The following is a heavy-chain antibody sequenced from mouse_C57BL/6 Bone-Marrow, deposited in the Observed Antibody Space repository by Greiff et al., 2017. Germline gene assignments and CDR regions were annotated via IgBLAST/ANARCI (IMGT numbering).Heavy chain of an antibody. CDR2: INPNNGGT. CDR1: GYTFTDYN. Sequence: VQLKQSGPELVKPGASVKIPCKASGYTFTDYNMDWVKQSHGKSLEWIGDINPNNGGTIYNQKFKGKATLTVDKSSSTAYMELRSLTSEDTAVYYCARRFYYGYSWFAYWGQGTLVTVSA. D-gene: IGHD2-2*01. V-gene: IGHV1-18*01. J-gene: IGHJ3*01. CDR3: ARRFYYGYSWFAY.